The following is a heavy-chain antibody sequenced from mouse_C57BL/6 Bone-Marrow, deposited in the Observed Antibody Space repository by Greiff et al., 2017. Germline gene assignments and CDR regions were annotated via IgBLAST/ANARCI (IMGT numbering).Heavy chain of an antibody. CDR3: ARWDSSGYPFAY. CDR1: GYTFTDYY. V-gene: IGHV1-26*01. CDR2: INPNNGGT. D-gene: IGHD3-2*02. Sequence: EVQLQQSGPELVKPGASVKISCKASGYTFTDYYMNWVKQSHGKSLEWIGDINPNNGGTSYNQKFKGKATLTVDKSSSTAYMELRSLTSEDSAVYYCARWDSSGYPFAYWGQGTLVTVSA. J-gene: IGHJ3*01.